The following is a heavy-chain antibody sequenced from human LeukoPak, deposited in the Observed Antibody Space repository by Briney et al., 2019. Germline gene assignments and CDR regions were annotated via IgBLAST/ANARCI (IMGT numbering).Heavy chain of an antibody. CDR1: GFTFSSYS. J-gene: IGHJ4*02. V-gene: IGHV3-48*01. Sequence: GGSLRLSCAASGFTFSSYSMNWVRQAPGKGLEWVSYISSSSSTIYYADSVKGRFTISRDNSKNTLYLQMNSLRAEDTAVYYCARVLSSGWYYFDYWGQGTLVTVSS. CDR2: ISSSSSTI. D-gene: IGHD6-19*01. CDR3: ARVLSSGWYYFDY.